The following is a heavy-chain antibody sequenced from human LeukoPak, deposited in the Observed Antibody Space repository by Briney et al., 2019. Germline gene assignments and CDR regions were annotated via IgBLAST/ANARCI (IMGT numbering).Heavy chain of an antibody. V-gene: IGHV3-21*01. D-gene: IGHD2/OR15-2a*01. CDR3: ASDFLTKSYEKMPVYFYD. J-gene: IGHJ4*02. CDR2: ISSSSSYI. CDR1: GFTFSSYS. Sequence: GGSLRLSCAASGFTFSSYSMNWVRQAPGKGLEWVSSISSSSSYIYYADSVKGRFTISRDNAKNSLYLKMNSLRAEDTAVYYCASDFLTKSYEKMPVYFYDWGQRTPVTVSS.